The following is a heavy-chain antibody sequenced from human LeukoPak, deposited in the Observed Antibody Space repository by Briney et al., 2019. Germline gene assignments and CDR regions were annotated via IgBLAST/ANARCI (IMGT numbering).Heavy chain of an antibody. J-gene: IGHJ4*02. V-gene: IGHV4-39*07. CDR3: ARYKEDIVVVPAWRFGRPGAYFDY. CDR2: IYYSGST. CDR1: GGSISSSSYY. D-gene: IGHD2-2*01. Sequence: PSESLSLTCTVSGGSISSSSYYWGWIRQPPGKGLEWIGSIYYSGSTYYNPSLKSRVTISVDTSKNQFSLKLSSVTAADTAVYYCARYKEDIVVVPAWRFGRPGAYFDYWGQGTLVTVSS.